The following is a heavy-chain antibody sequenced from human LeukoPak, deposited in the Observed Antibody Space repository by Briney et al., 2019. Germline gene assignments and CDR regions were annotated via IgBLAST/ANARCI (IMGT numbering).Heavy chain of an antibody. CDR3: ATYYYGSGSKKGEYYFDY. CDR1: GFTFSSYA. J-gene: IGHJ4*02. V-gene: IGHV3-30*04. D-gene: IGHD3-10*01. CDR2: ISYDGSNK. Sequence: GGSLRLSCAASGFTFSSYAMHWVRQAPGKGLEWVAVISYDGSNKYYADSVKGRFTISRDNSKNTLYLQMNSLRAEDTAVYYCATYYYGSGSKKGEYYFDYWGQGTLGTVSS.